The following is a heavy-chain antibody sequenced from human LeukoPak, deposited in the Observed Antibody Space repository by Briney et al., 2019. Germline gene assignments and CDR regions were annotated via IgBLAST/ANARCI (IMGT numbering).Heavy chain of an antibody. CDR3: ACPSGSQEFDY. Sequence: GESLKISCQGSGYNFTNYWIGWVRQMPGKGLEWMGIIYPGDSDTRYSPSFQGQVAISADKSISTAYLQWSSLKASDTAMYYCACPSGSQEFDYWGQGTLVTVSS. J-gene: IGHJ4*02. D-gene: IGHD3-22*01. V-gene: IGHV5-51*01. CDR2: IYPGDSDT. CDR1: GYNFTNYW.